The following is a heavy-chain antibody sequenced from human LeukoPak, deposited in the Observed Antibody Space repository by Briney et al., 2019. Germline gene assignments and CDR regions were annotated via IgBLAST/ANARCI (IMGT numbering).Heavy chain of an antibody. J-gene: IGHJ4*02. CDR3: ARDRPNYYDTSGHYYRRDGDY. D-gene: IGHD3-22*01. Sequence: GGSLRLSCAASGFTFSSYSMNWVRQAPGKGLEWVSSISSSSSYIYYADSVKGRFTISRDNSKNTLYLQLNSLRAEDTAVYYCARDRPNYYDTSGHYYRRDGDYWGQGTLVTVSS. CDR1: GFTFSSYS. CDR2: ISSSSSYI. V-gene: IGHV3-21*04.